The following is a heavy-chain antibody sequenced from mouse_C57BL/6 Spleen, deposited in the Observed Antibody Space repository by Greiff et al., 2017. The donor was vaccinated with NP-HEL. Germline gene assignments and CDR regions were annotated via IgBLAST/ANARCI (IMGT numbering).Heavy chain of an antibody. J-gene: IGHJ3*01. D-gene: IGHD2-5*01. CDR1: GYTFTDHT. Sequence: QVQLQQSDAELVKPGASVKISCKVSGYTFTDHTIHWMKQRPDQGLEWIGYIYPREGSTKYNEKFKGKATLTADKSSSTAYMQLNSLTSEDSAVYFCARGSYYSNSFAYWGQGTLVTVSA. CDR3: ARGSYYSNSFAY. CDR2: IYPREGST. V-gene: IGHV1-78*01.